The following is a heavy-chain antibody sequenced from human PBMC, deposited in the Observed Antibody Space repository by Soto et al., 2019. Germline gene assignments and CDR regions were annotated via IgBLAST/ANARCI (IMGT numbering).Heavy chain of an antibody. J-gene: IGHJ4*02. V-gene: IGHV4-31*03. Sequence: QVQLQESGPGLVQPSQTLSLTCTVSGGSISSAGYYWSWIRQHTGKGLEWIGYIYSSGVTYYDPSLRSRVTMSVDMSKNQFSLRLSSVTAADTAVYYCATKPNGLYYFDYWGQGALVTVSS. CDR3: ATKPNGLYYFDY. CDR1: GGSISSAGYY. CDR2: IYSSGVT. D-gene: IGHD2-8*01.